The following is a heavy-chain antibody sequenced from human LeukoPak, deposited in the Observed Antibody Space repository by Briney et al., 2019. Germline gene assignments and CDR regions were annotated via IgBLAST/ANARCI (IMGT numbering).Heavy chain of an antibody. CDR3: ARAPLSGNSYSGSYYPDY. J-gene: IGHJ4*02. CDR1: GFTFSTYT. D-gene: IGHD1-26*01. Sequence: GGSLRLSCAASGFTFSTYTMYWVRHPPGKRLEWVSIIGSSGGGIHYADSVKGRFTISRDDAKNSLYLQMNSLRAEDTAVYYCARAPLSGNSYSGSYYPDYWGQGTLVTVSS. V-gene: IGHV3-21*01. CDR2: IGSSGGGI.